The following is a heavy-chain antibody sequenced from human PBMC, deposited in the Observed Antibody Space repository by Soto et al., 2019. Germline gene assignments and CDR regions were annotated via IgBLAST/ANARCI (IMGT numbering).Heavy chain of an antibody. J-gene: IGHJ6*01. D-gene: IGHD3-10*01. CDR3: ARDLLGFGYTYGGG. CDR2: IIPIDETV. CDR1: GGTFSNFA. V-gene: IGHV1-69*12. Sequence: QVQLVQSGAEVKKPGSSVKVSCKASGGTFSNFALISWVRQAPGQGLEWMGGIIPIDETVNYAQKFQGRITLTANEPTNTAYMDLGRLSSEDTAVYFSARDLLGFGYTYGGGWGQGTTVTVSS.